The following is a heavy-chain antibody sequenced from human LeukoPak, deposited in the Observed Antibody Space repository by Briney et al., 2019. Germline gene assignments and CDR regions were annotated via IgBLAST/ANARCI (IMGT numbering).Heavy chain of an antibody. V-gene: IGHV1-46*01. CDR1: GYTFTSNY. J-gene: IGHJ4*02. CDR3: ARDQEGFDY. CDR2: IYPRDGST. Sequence: ASVKVSCKASGYTFTSNYIHWVRQAPGQGLEWMGMIYPRDGSTSYAQKFQGRVTVTRDTSTSTVHMELSGLRSEDTAVYYCARDQEGFDYWGQGTLVIVSS.